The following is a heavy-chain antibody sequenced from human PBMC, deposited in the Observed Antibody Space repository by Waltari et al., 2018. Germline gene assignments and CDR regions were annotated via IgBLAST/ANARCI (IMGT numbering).Heavy chain of an antibody. CDR3: AKDEGARLAPTFGMDA. V-gene: IGHV3-23*01. J-gene: IGHJ6*02. CDR1: GFPFSTYP. D-gene: IGHD3-3*01. Sequence: QLLESGGALVQPGGSLRLSLAASGFPFSTYPMTWVRQAPGQGLEWVAVMTASGLMDYGDSVKGRFIISRDNSKNTLYLEMYRLRVEDTARYYCAKDEGARLAPTFGMDAWGQGTTVIVSS. CDR2: MTASGLM.